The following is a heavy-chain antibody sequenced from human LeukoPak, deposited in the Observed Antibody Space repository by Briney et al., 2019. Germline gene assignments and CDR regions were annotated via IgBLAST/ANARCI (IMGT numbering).Heavy chain of an antibody. CDR1: GFTFSSYW. J-gene: IGHJ6*03. CDR3: ARYYDFWSGNYNYYYYMDV. V-gene: IGHV3-7*01. D-gene: IGHD3-3*01. Sequence: PGGSLRLSCAVSGFTFSSYWMTWVRQAPGKGLEWVANINKDGSEIYYGDSVKGRFTISRDNAKNSLYLQMSSLRAEDTAVYYCARYYDFWSGNYNYYYYMDVWGKGTTVTVS. CDR2: INKDGSEI.